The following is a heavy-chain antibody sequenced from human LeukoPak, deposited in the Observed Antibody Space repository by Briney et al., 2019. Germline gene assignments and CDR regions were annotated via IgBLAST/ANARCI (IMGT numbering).Heavy chain of an antibody. D-gene: IGHD3-9*01. CDR1: GYTLTELS. CDR2: FDPEDGET. V-gene: IGHV1-24*01. CDR3: ARDHYYYDILTGYGGLYYFDY. J-gene: IGHJ4*02. Sequence: ASVKVSCKVSGYTLTELSMHWVRQAPGKGLEWMGGFDPEDGETIYAQKFQGRVTITADESTSTAYMELSSLRSEDTAVYYCARDHYYYDILTGYGGLYYFDYWGQGTLVTVSS.